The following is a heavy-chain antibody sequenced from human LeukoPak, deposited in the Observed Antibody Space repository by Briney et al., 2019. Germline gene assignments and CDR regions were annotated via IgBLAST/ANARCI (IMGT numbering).Heavy chain of an antibody. CDR3: ARENSGSYREFDY. J-gene: IGHJ4*02. V-gene: IGHV4-4*07. CDR2: IYTSGST. D-gene: IGHD1-26*01. Sequence: SETLSLTCTVSGGSISSYYWSWIRQPAGKGLEWIGRIYTSGSTNYNASLKSRVSMSVDTSKNKFSLKLSSVTAADTAVFYCARENSGSYREFDYWGQGTLVTVSS. CDR1: GGSISSYY.